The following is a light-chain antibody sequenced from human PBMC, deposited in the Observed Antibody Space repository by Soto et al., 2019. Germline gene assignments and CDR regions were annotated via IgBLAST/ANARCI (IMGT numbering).Light chain of an antibody. CDR1: QSVSSSY. CDR2: GAS. V-gene: IGKV3-15*01. Sequence: EIVFTHSPSTRSLSPVERATLSFRASQSVSSSYLAWYQQKPGQAPRLLIYGASTRATGIPARFSGSGSGTEFTLTISSLQSEDFAVYYCQKYNNWQWTFGQGTKVDIK. CDR3: QKYNNWQWT. J-gene: IGKJ1*01.